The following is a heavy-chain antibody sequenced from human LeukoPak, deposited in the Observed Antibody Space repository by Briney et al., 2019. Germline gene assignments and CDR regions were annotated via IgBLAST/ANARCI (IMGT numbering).Heavy chain of an antibody. V-gene: IGHV4-59*01. Sequence: SETLSLTCTVSGGSISSYYWSWIRQPPGKGLEWIGYIYYSGSTNYNPSLKSRVTISVDTSKNQFSLKLSSVTAADTAVYYCARDMELRYFDWTYYFDYWGQGTLVTVSS. CDR2: IYYSGST. CDR3: ARDMELRYFDWTYYFDY. CDR1: GGSISSYY. J-gene: IGHJ4*02. D-gene: IGHD3-9*01.